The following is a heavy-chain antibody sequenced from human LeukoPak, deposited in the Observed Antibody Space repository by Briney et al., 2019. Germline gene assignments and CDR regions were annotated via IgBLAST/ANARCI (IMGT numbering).Heavy chain of an antibody. J-gene: IGHJ4*02. Sequence: PSETLSLTCTVSGGSISSYYWSWIRQPPGKGLEWIGYIYYSGSTNYNPSLKSRVTISVGTSKNQFSLKLSSVTAADTAVYYCARGKVGQQLVAYPDYWGQGTLVTVSS. CDR1: GGSISSYY. V-gene: IGHV4-59*01. D-gene: IGHD6-13*01. CDR2: IYYSGST. CDR3: ARGKVGQQLVAYPDY.